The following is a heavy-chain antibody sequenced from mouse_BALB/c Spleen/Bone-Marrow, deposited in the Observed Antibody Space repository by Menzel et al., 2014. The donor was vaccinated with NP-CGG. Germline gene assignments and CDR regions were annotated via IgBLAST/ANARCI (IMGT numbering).Heavy chain of an antibody. CDR2: ISDGGSYT. D-gene: IGHD1-1*01. CDR3: ARGIRYYGSIYGYLDV. CDR1: GFIFSDYY. J-gene: IGHJ1*01. V-gene: IGHV5-4*02. Sequence: EVKLVESGGGLVKPGGSLELSCAASGFIFSDYYMYWVRQTPEKRLEWVATISDGGSYTYYPDSVKGRFTISRDHAKNNLYLQMSSLKSEDTAMYYCARGIRYYGSIYGYLDVWGAGTAVTVSS.